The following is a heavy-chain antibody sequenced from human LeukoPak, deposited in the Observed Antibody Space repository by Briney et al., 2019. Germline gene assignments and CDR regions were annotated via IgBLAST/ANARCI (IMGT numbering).Heavy chain of an antibody. Sequence: ASVKVSRKASGYTFNIYGISWVRQAPGQGLEWMGWVSAYSGSTNYAQKFQDRVTMTTDISTSTAYMELRTLRSDDTAVYYCARENVPSSGPLYWGQGTLVTVSS. CDR3: ARENVPSSGPLY. D-gene: IGHD3-22*01. V-gene: IGHV1-18*01. J-gene: IGHJ4*02. CDR2: VSAYSGST. CDR1: GYTFNIYG.